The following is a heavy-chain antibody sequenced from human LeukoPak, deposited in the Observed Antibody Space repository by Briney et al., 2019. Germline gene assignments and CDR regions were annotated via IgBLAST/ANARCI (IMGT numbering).Heavy chain of an antibody. CDR3: ARQDIVVVPAAPEHYYYYYMDV. J-gene: IGHJ6*03. V-gene: IGHV4-4*09. CDR1: GGSISSDY. Sequence: PSETLSLTCTVSGGSISSDYWSWLRQTPGKGLEWLGYIYTSGSNNYQPSLKSRVTRSVDTSKNQFSLKLSSVTAADTAVYYCARQDIVVVPAAPEHYYYYYMDVWGKGTTVTVSS. CDR2: IYTSGSN. D-gene: IGHD2-2*01.